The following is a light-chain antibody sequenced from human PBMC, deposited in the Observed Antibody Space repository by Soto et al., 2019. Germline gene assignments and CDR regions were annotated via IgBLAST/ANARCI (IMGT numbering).Light chain of an antibody. Sequence: QSALTQPASVSGSPGQSITISCTGTSSYVGGYNYVSWYQQHPGKAPKLMIYEVSNRPSGVSNRFSGSKSGNTASLTISGLQAEDEADYYCSSYTSSRTYVFGTGTKLTVL. J-gene: IGLJ1*01. V-gene: IGLV2-14*01. CDR2: EVS. CDR3: SSYTSSRTYV. CDR1: SSYVGGYNY.